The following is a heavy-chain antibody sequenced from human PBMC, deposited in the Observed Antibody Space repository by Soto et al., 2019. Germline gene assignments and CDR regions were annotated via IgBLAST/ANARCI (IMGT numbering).Heavy chain of an antibody. CDR2: VPYSGST. V-gene: IGHV4-59*11. CDR1: GVSITGHH. J-gene: IGHJ2*01. Sequence: QVQLQESGPGLVKPSETLSLTCAVSGVSITGHHWSWIRQSPGKGLEWIGYVPYSGSTKYNPSLKTPVTISLETSDGQVSLELSSVTAADTAVYYCARGQWYFDLWGRGTLVTVSS. CDR3: ARGQWYFDL.